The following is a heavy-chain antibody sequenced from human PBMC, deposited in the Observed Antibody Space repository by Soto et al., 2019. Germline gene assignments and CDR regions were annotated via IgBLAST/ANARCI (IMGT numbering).Heavy chain of an antibody. V-gene: IGHV3-23*01. CDR2: ISGSGTNT. CDR3: AKDLGAGGGSCFDS. Sequence: EVQLLEFGGGLVQPGGSLRLSCAPSGFTFSSYVMSWVRQAPGKGLEWVSAISGSGTNTFYSDSVKGRFTISRDNSRNTLWLQMHSLRVEDTATYYCAKDLGAGGGSCFDSWGQGTLVTVSS. D-gene: IGHD2-15*01. J-gene: IGHJ5*01. CDR1: GFTFSSYV.